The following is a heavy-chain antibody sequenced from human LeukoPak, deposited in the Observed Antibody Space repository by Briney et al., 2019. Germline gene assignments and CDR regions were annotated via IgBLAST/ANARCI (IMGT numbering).Heavy chain of an antibody. CDR3: ASRRSGFDP. Sequence: GGSLRLSCGASGFTFSTYSTNWVRQAPGKGLEWVSYISSGGKSIAYADSVKGRFTISRDNAKNLLYLQLNSLRDEDTAVYYCASRRSGFDPWGQGTLVTVSS. V-gene: IGHV3-48*02. CDR2: ISSGGKSI. CDR1: GFTFSTYS. J-gene: IGHJ5*02.